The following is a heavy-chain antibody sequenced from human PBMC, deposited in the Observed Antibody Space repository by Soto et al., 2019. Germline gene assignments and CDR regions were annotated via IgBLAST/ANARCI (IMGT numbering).Heavy chain of an antibody. D-gene: IGHD3-10*01. CDR2: ISGSGGST. J-gene: IGHJ4*02. Sequence: TASGFTFSSYAMSWVRQAPGKGLEWVSAISGSGGSTYYADSVKGRFTISRDNSKNTLYLQMNSLRAEAAGVDYCAKDSFRGVVRGVIWGYFDYWGQGTLVTVSS. CDR3: AKDSFRGVVRGVIWGYFDY. V-gene: IGHV3-23*01. CDR1: GFTFSSYA.